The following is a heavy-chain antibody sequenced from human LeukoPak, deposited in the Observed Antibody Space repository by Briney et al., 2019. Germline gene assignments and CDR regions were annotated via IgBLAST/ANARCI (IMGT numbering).Heavy chain of an antibody. CDR2: INHSGST. J-gene: IGHJ6*03. CDR3: ARDHPNSSSWFHNYYYYMDV. D-gene: IGHD6-13*01. Sequence: SETLSLTCAVYGGSFSGYYWSWIRQPPGKGLEWIGEINHSGSTNYNPSLKSRVTISVDTSKNQFSLKLSSVTAADTAVYYCARDHPNSSSWFHNYYYYMDVWGKGTTVTISS. V-gene: IGHV4-34*01. CDR1: GGSFSGYY.